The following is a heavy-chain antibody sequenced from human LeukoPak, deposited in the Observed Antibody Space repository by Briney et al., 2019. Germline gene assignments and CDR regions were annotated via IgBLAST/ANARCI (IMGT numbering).Heavy chain of an antibody. CDR1: GFTLSEYW. Sequence: GGSLRLSCVGSGFTLSEYWMSWVRRAPGKGLEWVANIKQDGSGTYYVDSVRGRFTISRDNAKKSLYLQMNNLRGDDTAIYYCARDFMGTYRVDFFDFWGQGTQVTVSS. V-gene: IGHV3-7*01. D-gene: IGHD5-18*01. CDR2: IKQDGSGT. CDR3: ARDFMGTYRVDFFDF. J-gene: IGHJ4*02.